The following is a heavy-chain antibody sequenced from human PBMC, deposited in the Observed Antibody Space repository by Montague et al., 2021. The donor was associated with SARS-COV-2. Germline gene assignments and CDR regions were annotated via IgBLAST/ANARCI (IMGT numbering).Heavy chain of an antibody. Sequence: SETLSLTCTVSGGSITSSSYYWGWIRQHPGKGLEWIGSISYSGSTYYNPSLKSRVTISVDTSKNQFSLKLSSVTAADTAVYYCARVGRQRRVWLSGMDVWGQGTTVTVSS. J-gene: IGHJ6*02. V-gene: IGHV4-39*07. D-gene: IGHD5-18*01. CDR2: ISYSGST. CDR1: GGSITSSSYY. CDR3: ARVGRQRRVWLSGMDV.